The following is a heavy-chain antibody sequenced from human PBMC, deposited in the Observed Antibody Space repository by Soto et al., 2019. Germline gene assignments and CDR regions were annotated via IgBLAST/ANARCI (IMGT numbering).Heavy chain of an antibody. CDR1: GFTFSDYW. D-gene: IGHD3-3*01. Sequence: GGSLRLSCAVSGFTFSDYWMSWVRQAPGKGLEWVANIKQDGSEKYYVDSVKGRFTISRDNAKNSLYLQMNSLRAEDTAVYYCARDRYSYYDFWSGSLPYYYYGMDVWGQGTTVTVSS. CDR3: ARDRYSYYDFWSGSLPYYYYGMDV. J-gene: IGHJ6*02. V-gene: IGHV3-7*01. CDR2: IKQDGSEK.